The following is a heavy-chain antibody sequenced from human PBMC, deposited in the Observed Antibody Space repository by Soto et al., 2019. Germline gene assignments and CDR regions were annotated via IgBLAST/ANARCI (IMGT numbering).Heavy chain of an antibody. CDR2: IYYSGST. CDR1: GGSISSSSYY. J-gene: IGHJ6*03. CDR3: ASSNYDYGDYTYYYYYMDV. V-gene: IGHV4-39*01. D-gene: IGHD4-17*01. Sequence: PSETLSLTCTVSGGSISSSSYYWGWIRQPPGKGMEWIGSIYYSGSTYYNPSLKSRVTISVDTSKNQFSLKLSSVTAADTAVYYCASSNYDYGDYTYYYYYMDVWGKGTTVTVSS.